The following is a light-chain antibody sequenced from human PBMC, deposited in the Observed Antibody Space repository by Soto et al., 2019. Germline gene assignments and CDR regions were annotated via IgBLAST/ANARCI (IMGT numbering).Light chain of an antibody. CDR2: GAS. J-gene: IGKJ1*01. Sequence: EIVMRKSQATRSVSQGEKATLSSRASQRVSSNLAWYQQKPGQPPRLLIYGASTRASGIPARLGGRGCGKXXXXTIGLLQSEDFAVYYCQQYNTWAFGQGTKV. CDR3: QQYNTWA. V-gene: IGKV3-15*01. CDR1: QRVSSN.